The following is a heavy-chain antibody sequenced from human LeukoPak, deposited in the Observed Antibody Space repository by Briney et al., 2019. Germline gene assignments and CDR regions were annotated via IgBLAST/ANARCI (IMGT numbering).Heavy chain of an antibody. Sequence: SETLSLTCAVSGGSIIISGYYWAWIRQPPGKGLEWIGSVFYNGDTYYNPSLRSRVTISVDTSKNQFSLTLNSVTAADTAVYYCARDGGRSGSYYQPRLNYFDYWGQGTLVTVSS. J-gene: IGHJ4*02. CDR2: VFYNGDT. CDR3: ARDGGRSGSYYQPRLNYFDY. D-gene: IGHD1-26*01. CDR1: GGSIIISGYY. V-gene: IGHV4-39*07.